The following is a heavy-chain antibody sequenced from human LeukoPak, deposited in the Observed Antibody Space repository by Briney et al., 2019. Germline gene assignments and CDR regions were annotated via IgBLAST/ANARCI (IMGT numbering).Heavy chain of an antibody. D-gene: IGHD2-15*01. CDR3: AKDRGYLDY. Sequence: PGGSLRLSCAASGFTVSYNFMSWVRQAPGKGLAWVSVIHNSGSTFYADSVRGRFTISRDNSKNTLYLQMNSLRAEDTAVYYCAKDRGYLDYWGQGTLVTVSS. CDR1: GFTVSYNF. CDR2: IHNSGST. J-gene: IGHJ4*02. V-gene: IGHV3-66*01.